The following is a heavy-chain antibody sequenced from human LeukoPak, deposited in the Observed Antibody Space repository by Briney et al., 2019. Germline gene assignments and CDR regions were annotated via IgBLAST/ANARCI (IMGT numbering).Heavy chain of an antibody. V-gene: IGHV1-2*02. Sequence: ASVKVSCKASGYTFTGYYMHWVRQAPGQGLEWMGWINPNSGGTNYAQKFQGRDTMTRGTSISTAYMELSRLRSDGTAVYYCARVHASSRWYNVGLRALSYWGQGTLVTVSS. CDR1: GYTFTGYY. J-gene: IGHJ4*02. D-gene: IGHD6-13*01. CDR3: ARVHASSRWYNVGLRALSY. CDR2: INPNSGGT.